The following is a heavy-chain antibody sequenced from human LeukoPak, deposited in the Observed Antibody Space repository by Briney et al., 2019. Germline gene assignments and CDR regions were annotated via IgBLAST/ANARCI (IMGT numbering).Heavy chain of an antibody. D-gene: IGHD4-17*01. Sequence: ASVKVSCTASGYTFTSYDINWVRQATGQGLEWMGWMNPNSGNTGYAQKFQGRVTMTRNTSISTAYMELSSLRSEDTAVYYCASPKSDYGDYGDYGMDVWGQGTTVTVSS. V-gene: IGHV1-8*01. CDR2: MNPNSGNT. CDR1: GYTFTSYD. CDR3: ASPKSDYGDYGDYGMDV. J-gene: IGHJ6*02.